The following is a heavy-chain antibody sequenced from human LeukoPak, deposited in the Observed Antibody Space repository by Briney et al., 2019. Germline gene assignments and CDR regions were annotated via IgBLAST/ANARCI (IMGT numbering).Heavy chain of an antibody. Sequence: SETLSLTCAVYGGSFSGYYWSWIRQPPGKGLEWIGEINHSGSTNYNPSLRSQVTISVDTSKNQFSLKLSSVTAADTAVYYCARVHGYCSSTSCYTASYYYYGMDVWGQGTTVTVSS. V-gene: IGHV4-34*01. CDR1: GGSFSGYY. D-gene: IGHD2-2*02. J-gene: IGHJ6*02. CDR3: ARVHGYCSSTSCYTASYYYYGMDV. CDR2: INHSGST.